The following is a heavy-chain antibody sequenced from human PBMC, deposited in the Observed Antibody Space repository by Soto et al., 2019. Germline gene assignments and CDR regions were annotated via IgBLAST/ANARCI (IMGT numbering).Heavy chain of an antibody. J-gene: IGHJ4*02. D-gene: IGHD3-9*01. CDR1: GYTFTSYA. Sequence: ASVKVSCKASGYTFTSYAMHWVRQAPGQRLEWMGWINAGNGNTKYSQKFQGRATITRDTSASTAYMELNSLESEDTAVYYCSRDDSDWFFNWGRGTLVTVSS. CDR3: SRDDSDWFFN. CDR2: INAGNGNT. V-gene: IGHV1-3*01.